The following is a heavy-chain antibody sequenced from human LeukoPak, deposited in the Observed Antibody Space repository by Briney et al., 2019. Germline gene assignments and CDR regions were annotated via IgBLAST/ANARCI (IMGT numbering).Heavy chain of an antibody. J-gene: IGHJ4*02. Sequence: PGESLKISCKVSGYSLSNYWIGLVSQMPGKGLEWMAIIYPADSDVRYGPSFEGHLTISADNSINTAYLQWSSLKASDTAIYYCATPVIGSNDYWGQGTLVIVSS. CDR3: ATPVIGSNDY. CDR2: IYPADSDV. CDR1: GYSLSNYW. V-gene: IGHV5-51*01. D-gene: IGHD3-10*01.